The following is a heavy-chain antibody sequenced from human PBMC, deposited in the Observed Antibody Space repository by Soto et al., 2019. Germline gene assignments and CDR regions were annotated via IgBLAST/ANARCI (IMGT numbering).Heavy chain of an antibody. CDR3: ARETMVRGGRLFDP. J-gene: IGHJ5*02. D-gene: IGHD3-10*01. CDR1: GGTFSSYA. Sequence: QVQLVQSGAEVKKPGSSVKVSCKASGGTFSSYAICWVRQAPGQGLEWMGGIIPIFGTANYAQKVQGRVTINSDESTSTAYMELSSLRSEDTAVYYCARETMVRGGRLFDPWGQGTLVTVSS. CDR2: IIPIFGTA. V-gene: IGHV1-69*01.